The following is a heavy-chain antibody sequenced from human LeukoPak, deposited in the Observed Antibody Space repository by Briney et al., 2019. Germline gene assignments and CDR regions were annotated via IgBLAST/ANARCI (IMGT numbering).Heavy chain of an antibody. V-gene: IGHV3-15*01. D-gene: IGHD6-13*01. J-gene: IGHJ4*02. CDR2: FRSKTDGGTT. Sequence: PWGTLKFYCAASEYTFKNAWMSWACRAPRKWLDSVGRFRSKTDGGTTDYAAPVKSRFTISRDDSTNTLCLQMTSRKTEDTAVYYCTTGQGSWYPYYFDYWGQGTLVTVSS. CDR3: TTGQGSWYPYYFDY. CDR1: EYTFKNAW.